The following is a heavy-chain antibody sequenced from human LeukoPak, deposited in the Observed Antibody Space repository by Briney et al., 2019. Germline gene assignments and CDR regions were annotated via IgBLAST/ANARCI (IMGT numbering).Heavy chain of an antibody. CDR2: ISYDGSNK. V-gene: IGHV3-30-3*01. D-gene: IGHD1-1*01. Sequence: GGSLRLSCAASGFTFSSYSMHWVRQAPGKGLEWVAVISYDGSNKYNADAVKGRFTISRDNSKNTLYLQMYSLRAEDTAIYYCAKAPPYTKYFDYWGQGTLLTVSS. CDR3: AKAPPYTKYFDY. CDR1: GFTFSSYS. J-gene: IGHJ4*02.